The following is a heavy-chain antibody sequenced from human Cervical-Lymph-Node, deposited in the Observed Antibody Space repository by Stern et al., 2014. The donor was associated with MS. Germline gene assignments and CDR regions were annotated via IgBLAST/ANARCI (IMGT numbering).Heavy chain of an antibody. D-gene: IGHD6-19*01. CDR1: GYTFTNYY. J-gene: IGHJ6*02. Sequence: QVQLVQSGAEVKKPGASVKVSCKASGYTFTNYYMHWVRQAPGQGLEWKGIINSSGGSTPYAQKFQGRVTMTRDMSTTTVYMELNSLRSEDTAVYYCAREVAGHRLGMMDVWGQGTTVTVSS. CDR2: INSSGGST. V-gene: IGHV1-46*01. CDR3: AREVAGHRLGMMDV.